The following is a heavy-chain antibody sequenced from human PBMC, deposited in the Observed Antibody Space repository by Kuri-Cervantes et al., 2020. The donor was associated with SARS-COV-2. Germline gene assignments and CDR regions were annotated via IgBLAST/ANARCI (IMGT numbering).Heavy chain of an antibody. D-gene: IGHD3-3*01. V-gene: IGHV3-30-3*01. CDR1: GFTFSSYA. J-gene: IGHJ3*02. CDR2: ISYDGSNK. Sequence: GESLKISCAASGFTFSSYAMHWVRQAPGKGLEWVAVISYDGSNKYYADSVEGRFTISRDNSKNTLYLQMNSLRAEDTAVYYCARASTTIYGVLIMLFSSNAFAIWGQGTLVTVSS. CDR3: ARASTTIYGVLIMLFSSNAFAI.